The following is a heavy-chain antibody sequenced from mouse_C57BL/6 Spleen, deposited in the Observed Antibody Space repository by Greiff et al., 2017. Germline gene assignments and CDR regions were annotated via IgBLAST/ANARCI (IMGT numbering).Heavy chain of an antibody. CDR3: ARDHYGSSYDWYFDV. CDR2: ISYSGST. J-gene: IGHJ1*03. D-gene: IGHD1-1*01. Sequence: VQLKESGPGMVKPSQSLSLTCTVTGYSITSGYDWHWIRHFPGNKLEWMGYISYSGSTNYNPSLKSRISITHDTSKNHFFLKLNSVTTEDTATYYCARDHYGSSYDWYFDVWGTGTTVTVSS. V-gene: IGHV3-1*01. CDR1: GYSITSGYD.